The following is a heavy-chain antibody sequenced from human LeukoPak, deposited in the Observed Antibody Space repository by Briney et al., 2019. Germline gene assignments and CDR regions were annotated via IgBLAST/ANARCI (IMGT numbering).Heavy chain of an antibody. V-gene: IGHV4-61*05. CDR3: ACHDYGDYYFDY. Sequence: SETLSLTCTVSGGSISSSSYYWGWIRQPPGKGLEWIGYIYYSGSTNYNPSLKSRVTISVDTSKNQFSLKLSSVTAADTAVYYCACHDYGDYYFDYWGQGTLVTVSS. CDR1: GGSISSSSYY. J-gene: IGHJ4*02. CDR2: IYYSGST. D-gene: IGHD4-17*01.